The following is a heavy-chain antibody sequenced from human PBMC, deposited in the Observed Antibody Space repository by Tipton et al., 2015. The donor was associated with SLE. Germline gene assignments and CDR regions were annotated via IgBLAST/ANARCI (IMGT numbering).Heavy chain of an antibody. Sequence: QLVQSGSELMKPGASVKISCKASGYTFTSFPIHWVRQAPGQGLEWLGWIHTNPESPAGAQGFTGRFVFSLDTSVSTAYLQIIDLRAEDTALYYCTRRAISSYFDFWGQGTLVTVSS. CDR1: GYTFTSFP. J-gene: IGHJ4*02. CDR2: IHTNPESP. CDR3: TRRAISSYFDF. V-gene: IGHV7-4-1*02.